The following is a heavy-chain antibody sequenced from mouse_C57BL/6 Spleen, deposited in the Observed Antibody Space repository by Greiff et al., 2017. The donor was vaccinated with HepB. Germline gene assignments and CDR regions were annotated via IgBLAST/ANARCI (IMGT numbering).Heavy chain of an antibody. CDR3: ARNSDQ. CDR2: IDPSDSYT. Sequence: QVQLKQPGAELVKPGASVKLSCKASGYTFTSYWMQWVKQRPGQGLEWIGEIDPSDSYTNYNQKFKGKATLTVDTSSSTAYMQPSSLTSEDSAVYYWARNSDQWGQGTTLAVSS. CDR1: GYTFTSYW. J-gene: IGHJ2*01. V-gene: IGHV1-50*01.